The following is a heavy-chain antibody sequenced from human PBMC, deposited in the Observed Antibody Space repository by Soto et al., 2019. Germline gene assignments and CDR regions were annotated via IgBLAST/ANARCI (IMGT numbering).Heavy chain of an antibody. V-gene: IGHV3-48*01. Sequence: GGSLRLSCAASGFTFSSYSMNWVRQAPGKGLEWVSYISSSSSTIYYADSVKGRFTISRDNAKNSLYLQMNSLRAEDTAVYYCARDVSGLNGYYDIAAAASIPYYFDYWGQGTLVTVSS. J-gene: IGHJ4*02. CDR2: ISSSSSTI. CDR1: GFTFSSYS. CDR3: ARDVSGLNGYYDIAAAASIPYYFDY. D-gene: IGHD6-13*01.